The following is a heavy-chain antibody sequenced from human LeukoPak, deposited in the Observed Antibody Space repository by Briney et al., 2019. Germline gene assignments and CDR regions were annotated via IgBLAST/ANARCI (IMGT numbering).Heavy chain of an antibody. CDR3: ARTVFHYYYYMDV. J-gene: IGHJ6*03. D-gene: IGHD3-9*01. V-gene: IGHV4-38-2*02. CDR1: GYSISSGYY. CDR2: IYHSGST. Sequence: ASETLSLTCTVSGYSISSGYYWGWIRQPPGKGLEWIGSIYHSGSTYYNPSLKSRVTISVDTSKNQFSLKLSSVTAADTAVYYCARTVFHYYYYMDVWGKGTTVTVSS.